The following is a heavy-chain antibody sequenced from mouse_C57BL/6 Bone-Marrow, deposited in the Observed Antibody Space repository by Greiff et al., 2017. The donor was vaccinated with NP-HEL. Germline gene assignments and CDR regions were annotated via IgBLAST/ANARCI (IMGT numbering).Heavy chain of an antibody. J-gene: IGHJ2*01. V-gene: IGHV1-53*01. Sequence: SGTELVKPGASVKLSCKASGYTFTSYWMHWVKQRPGQGLEWIGNINPSNGGTNYNEKFKSKATLTVDKSSSTAYMQLSSLTSEDSAVYYCARADYYGSSYVDYWGQGTTLTVSS. CDR2: INPSNGGT. D-gene: IGHD1-1*01. CDR1: GYTFTSYW. CDR3: ARADYYGSSYVDY.